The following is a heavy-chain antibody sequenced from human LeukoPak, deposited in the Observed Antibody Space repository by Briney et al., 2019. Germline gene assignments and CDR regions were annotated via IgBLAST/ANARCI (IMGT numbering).Heavy chain of an antibody. CDR3: ARVLTFSSRGVPYPFDY. V-gene: IGHV1-2*02. J-gene: IGHJ4*02. D-gene: IGHD3-10*01. CDR2: INPNSGGT. CDR1: GYRFISYY. Sequence: GASVKVSCKTSGYRFISYYVHWVRQAPGQGLEWMGWINPNSGGTNYAQKFQGRVTMTRDTSISTAYMELSRLRSDDTAVYYCARVLTFSSRGVPYPFDYWGQGTLVTVSS.